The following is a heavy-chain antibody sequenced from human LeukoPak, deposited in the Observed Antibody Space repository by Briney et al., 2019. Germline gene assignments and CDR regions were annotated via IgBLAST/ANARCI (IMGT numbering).Heavy chain of an antibody. CDR1: GSSINSYY. D-gene: IGHD6-13*01. J-gene: IGHJ4*02. Sequence: PSETLSLTCTFSGSSINSYYWSWIRQPPGKGLEWIGYNYYSGITNYNPSLKSRVTISVDTSKNQFSLKLTSVTAADTAVYYCARALYDSSALDYWGQETQVTVSS. CDR3: ARALYDSSALDY. CDR2: NYYSGIT. V-gene: IGHV4-59*01.